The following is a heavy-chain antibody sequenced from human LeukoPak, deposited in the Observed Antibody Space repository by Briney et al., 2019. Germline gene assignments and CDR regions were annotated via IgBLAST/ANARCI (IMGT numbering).Heavy chain of an antibody. J-gene: IGHJ6*02. V-gene: IGHV3-23*01. Sequence: GGSLRLSCAASGLTFSSYAMSWVRQAPGKGLEWVSAISGSGGSTYYADSVKGRFTISRDNAKNSLYLQLNSLRAEDTAVYYCARDVLFYDILTGYPSGGMDVWGQGTTVTVSS. CDR3: ARDVLFYDILTGYPSGGMDV. CDR2: ISGSGGST. CDR1: GLTFSSYA. D-gene: IGHD3-9*01.